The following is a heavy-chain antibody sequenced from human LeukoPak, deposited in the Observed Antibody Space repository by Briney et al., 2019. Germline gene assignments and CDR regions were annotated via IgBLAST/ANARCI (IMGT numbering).Heavy chain of an antibody. CDR2: ISYSGRT. J-gene: IGHJ6*02. Sequence: SETLSLTCTVSGGSISNYFWSWIRQPHGKGLEWIGYISYSGRTNYNPSLKSRVAISVDTSRNQFSLRLTSVTAADMAVYYCARDRTVRGDGTYYYYGMDVWGQGTTVTVSS. CDR1: GGSISNYF. V-gene: IGHV4-59*01. CDR3: ARDRTVRGDGTYYYYGMDV. D-gene: IGHD1-26*01.